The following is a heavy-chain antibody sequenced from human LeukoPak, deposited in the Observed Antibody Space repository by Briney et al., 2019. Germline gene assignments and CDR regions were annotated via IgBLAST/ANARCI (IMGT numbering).Heavy chain of an antibody. Sequence: PSETLSLTCTVSGGSISSYYWSWIRQPPGKGLEWIGYIYYSGSTNYNPSLKSRVTISVDTSKNQFSLKLSSVTAADTAVYYCATQKGYSSGWYGNYYYYYMDVWGKGTTVTVSS. CDR2: IYYSGST. J-gene: IGHJ6*03. D-gene: IGHD6-19*01. CDR3: ATQKGYSSGWYGNYYYYYMDV. CDR1: GGSISSYY. V-gene: IGHV4-59*12.